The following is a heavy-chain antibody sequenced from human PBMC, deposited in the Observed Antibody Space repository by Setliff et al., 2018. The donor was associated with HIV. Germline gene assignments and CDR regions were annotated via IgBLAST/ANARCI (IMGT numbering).Heavy chain of an antibody. CDR1: GYSISSAYS. CDR3: TRGRSMPTLTT. CDR2: IYHSGSA. D-gene: IGHD3-22*01. J-gene: IGHJ4*02. Sequence: SETLSLTCDVSGYSISSAYSWGWIRQPPGKGLEWIGRIYHSGSAYYNPSLKSRLTISVDTSKNQFSLALTSVTAADTAVYYCTRGRSMPTLTTWGQGALVTVSS. V-gene: IGHV4-38-2*01.